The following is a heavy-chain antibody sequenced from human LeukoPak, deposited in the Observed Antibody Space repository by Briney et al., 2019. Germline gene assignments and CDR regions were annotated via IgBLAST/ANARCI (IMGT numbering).Heavy chain of an antibody. CDR1: GYTFTGYY. Sequence: GASVKVSCKASGYTFTGYYMHWVRQAPGQGLEWMGWINPNSGGTNYVQKFQGRVTMTRDTSISTAYMELSRLRSDDTAVYYCAREPGIAAAGTIDYWGQGTLVTVSS. V-gene: IGHV1-2*02. J-gene: IGHJ4*02. CDR2: INPNSGGT. CDR3: AREPGIAAAGTIDY. D-gene: IGHD6-13*01.